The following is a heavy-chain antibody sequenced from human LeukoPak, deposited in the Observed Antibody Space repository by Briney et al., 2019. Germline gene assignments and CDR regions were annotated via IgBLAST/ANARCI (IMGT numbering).Heavy chain of an antibody. J-gene: IGHJ5*02. CDR2: ISSSSSYT. V-gene: IGHV3-11*06. Sequence: GGSLRLSCAASGFTFSDYYMSWIRQAPGKGLEWVSYISSSSSYTNYADSVKGRFTISRDNAKNSLYLQMNSLRAEDTAVYYCARDGRSGPNWFDPGAREPWSPSPQ. CDR3: ARDGRSGPNWFDP. CDR1: GFTFSDYY. D-gene: IGHD7-27*01.